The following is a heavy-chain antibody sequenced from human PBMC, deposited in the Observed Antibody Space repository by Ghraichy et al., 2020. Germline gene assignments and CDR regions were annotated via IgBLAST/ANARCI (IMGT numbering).Heavy chain of an antibody. CDR2: IKQDGSEK. CDR3: ASSIVVVPAAMGLDAFDI. J-gene: IGHJ3*02. CDR1: GFTFSSYW. Sequence: GGSLRLSCAASGFTFSSYWMSWVRQAPGKGLEWVANIKQDGSEKYYVDSVKGRFTISRDNAKNSLYLQMNSLRAEDTAVYYCASSIVVVPAAMGLDAFDIWGQGTMVTVSS. D-gene: IGHD2-2*01. V-gene: IGHV3-7*01.